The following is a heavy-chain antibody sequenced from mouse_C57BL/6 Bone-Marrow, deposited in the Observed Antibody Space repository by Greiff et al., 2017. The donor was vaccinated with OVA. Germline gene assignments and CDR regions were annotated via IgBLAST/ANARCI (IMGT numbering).Heavy chain of an antibody. Sequence: VQLQQPGAELVMPGASVKVSCKASGYTFTSYWMHWVKQRPGQGLEWIGEIDPSDSYTNYNQKFKGKSTLTVDKSSSTAYMQLSSLTSEDSAVYYCARGGGYPFDYWGQGTTLTVSS. D-gene: IGHD2-2*01. CDR1: GYTFTSYW. CDR3: ARGGGYPFDY. V-gene: IGHV1-69*01. CDR2: IDPSDSYT. J-gene: IGHJ2*01.